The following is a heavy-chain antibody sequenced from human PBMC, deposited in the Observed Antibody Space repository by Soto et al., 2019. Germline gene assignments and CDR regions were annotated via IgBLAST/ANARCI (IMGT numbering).Heavy chain of an antibody. Sequence: ASVKVSCKASGYTFTSYGISWVRQAPGQGLEWMGWISAYNGNTNYAQKLQGRVTMTTDTSTSTAYMELRSLRSDDTAVYYCARDPDIVVVVAATPLDYWGQGTLVTSPQ. CDR1: GYTFTSYG. CDR2: ISAYNGNT. D-gene: IGHD2-15*01. J-gene: IGHJ4*02. CDR3: ARDPDIVVVVAATPLDY. V-gene: IGHV1-18*01.